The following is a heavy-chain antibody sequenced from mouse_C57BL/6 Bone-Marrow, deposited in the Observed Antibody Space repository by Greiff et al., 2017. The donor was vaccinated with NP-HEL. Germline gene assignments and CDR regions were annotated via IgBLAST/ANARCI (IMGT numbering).Heavy chain of an antibody. Sequence: QVHVKQPGAELVRPGTSVKLSCKASGYTFTSYWMHWVKQRPGQGLEWIGVLDPSDSYTNYNQKFKGKATLTVDPSSSTAYMQLSSLTSEDSAVYYCARLYRGNSSWFAYWGQGTLVTVSA. CDR3: ARLYRGNSSWFAY. V-gene: IGHV1-59*01. D-gene: IGHD2-1*01. CDR1: GYTFTSYW. J-gene: IGHJ3*01. CDR2: LDPSDSYT.